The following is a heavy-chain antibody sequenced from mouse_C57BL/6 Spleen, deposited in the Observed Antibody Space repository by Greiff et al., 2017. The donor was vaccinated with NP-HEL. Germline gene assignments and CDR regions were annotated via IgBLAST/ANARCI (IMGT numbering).Heavy chain of an antibody. CDR2: IYPGDGDT. J-gene: IGHJ2*01. CDR1: GYAFSSYW. CDR3: ATFYYDCDGLYFDY. V-gene: IGHV1-80*01. Sequence: VQLQQSGAELVKPGASVKISCKASGYAFSSYWMNWVKQRPGKGLEWIGQIYPGDGDTNYNGKFKGKATLTADKSSSTAYMQLSSLTSEDSAVYFCATFYYDCDGLYFDYWGQGTTLSVST. D-gene: IGHD2-4*01.